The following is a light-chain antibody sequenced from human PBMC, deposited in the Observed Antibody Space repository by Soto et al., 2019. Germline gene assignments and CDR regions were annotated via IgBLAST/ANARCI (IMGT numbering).Light chain of an antibody. CDR2: EVS. J-gene: IGLJ3*02. Sequence: QLVLTQPASVSGSPGQSITISCTGTSNDIGIYNYVSWYQQHPGKAPKLVICEVSNRPSGVSSRFSGSKSGNTASLTISGLRAEDEADYYCTSFTTTNIWVFGGGTKLTVL. CDR3: TSFTTTNIWV. V-gene: IGLV2-14*01. CDR1: SNDIGIYNY.